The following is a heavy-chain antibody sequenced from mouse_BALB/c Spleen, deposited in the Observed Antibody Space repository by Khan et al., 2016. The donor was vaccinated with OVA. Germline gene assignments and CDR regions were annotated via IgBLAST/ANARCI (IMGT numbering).Heavy chain of an antibody. V-gene: IGHV3-8*02. CDR3: ARARYRYAFVY. CDR1: GDSITSCY. D-gene: IGHD2-14*01. Sequence: VQLKESGPSLVKPSQTLSLTCSVTGDSITSCYLNWIRQFPGNKLEYMGYMFYSGNTYYNPSLKSRISITRHNSKNQYYLQLNSVTTDDTATYSRARARYRYAFVYWGQGTLVTVSA. CDR2: MFYSGNT. J-gene: IGHJ3*01.